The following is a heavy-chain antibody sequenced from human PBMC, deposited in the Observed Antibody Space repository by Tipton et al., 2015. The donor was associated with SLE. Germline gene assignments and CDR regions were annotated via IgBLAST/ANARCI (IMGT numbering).Heavy chain of an antibody. CDR1: GDSSSSFH. D-gene: IGHD1-14*01. Sequence: LVKPSETLSLTCTVSGDSSSSFHWSWIRQSPGKGLEWIGDIYYIGSTNYNPSLKSRVTISIDSSKKQFSLNLTSVTAADTAVYYCARDVNRAFDIWGQGTMVTVSS. V-gene: IGHV4-59*01. J-gene: IGHJ3*02. CDR2: IYYIGST. CDR3: ARDVNRAFDI.